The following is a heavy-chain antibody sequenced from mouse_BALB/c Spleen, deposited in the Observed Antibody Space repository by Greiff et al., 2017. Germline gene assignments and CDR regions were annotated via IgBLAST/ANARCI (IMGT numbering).Heavy chain of an antibody. CDR1: GYSITSDYA. J-gene: IGHJ4*01. D-gene: IGHD2-14*01. CDR2: ISYSGST. Sequence: EVQLVESGPGLVKPSQSLSLTCTVTGYSITSDYAWNWIRQFPGNKLEWMGYISYSGSTSYNPSLKSRISITRDTSKNQFFLQLNSVTTEDTATYYCARDYRIVDYWGQGTSVTVSS. V-gene: IGHV3-2*02. CDR3: ARDYRIVDY.